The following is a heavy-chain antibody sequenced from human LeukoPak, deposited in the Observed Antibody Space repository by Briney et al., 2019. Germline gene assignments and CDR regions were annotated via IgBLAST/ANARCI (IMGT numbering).Heavy chain of an antibody. CDR1: GFTFSSCA. D-gene: IGHD3-22*01. J-gene: IGHJ4*02. CDR3: ARSYYYDSSGYYVY. Sequence: GGSLRLSCAASGFTFSSCAMNWVRQAPGKGLEWVSAISGSGGSTYYADSVKGRFTISRDNSKNTLYLQMNSLRAEDTAVYYCARSYYYDSSGYYVYWGQGTLVTVSS. CDR2: ISGSGGST. V-gene: IGHV3-23*01.